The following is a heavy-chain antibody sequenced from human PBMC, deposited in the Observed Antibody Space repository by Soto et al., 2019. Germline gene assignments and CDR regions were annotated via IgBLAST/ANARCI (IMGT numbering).Heavy chain of an antibody. D-gene: IGHD4-4*01. CDR1: GFTFSDYY. V-gene: IGHV3-11*01. CDR3: ASALTTGLPDY. J-gene: IGHJ4*02. Sequence: FLRLSCAASGFTFSDYYMSWIRQAPGKGLEWVSYISSSGSTIYYADSVKGRFTISRDNAKNSLYLQMNSLRAEDTAVYYCASALTTGLPDYWGQGTLVTVYS. CDR2: ISSSGSTI.